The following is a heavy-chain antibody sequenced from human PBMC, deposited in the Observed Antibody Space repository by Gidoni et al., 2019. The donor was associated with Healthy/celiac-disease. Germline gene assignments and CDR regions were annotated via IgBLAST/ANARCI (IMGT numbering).Heavy chain of an antibody. J-gene: IGHJ6*02. Sequence: QVQLVQSGAEVKKPGASVKVSCKASGYTFPSYGISWVRQAPGQGLEWMGWISAYNGNTNYAQKLQGRVTMTTDTSTSTAYMELRSLRSDDTAVYYCARDRDITMIVVAPQNYYYYGMDVWGQGTTVTVSS. CDR1: GYTFPSYG. D-gene: IGHD3-22*01. CDR2: ISAYNGNT. CDR3: ARDRDITMIVVAPQNYYYYGMDV. V-gene: IGHV1-18*01.